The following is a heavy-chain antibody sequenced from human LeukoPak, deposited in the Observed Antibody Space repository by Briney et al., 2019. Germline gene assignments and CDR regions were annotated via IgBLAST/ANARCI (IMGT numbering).Heavy chain of an antibody. Sequence: RPGGSLRLSCAASGFTFDDYGMSWVRQAPGKGLEWVSGINWNGGSTGYADSVKGRFTIPRDNAKNSLYLQMNSLRAEDTALYYCARARELLWFGELSYYFDYRGQGTLVTVSS. D-gene: IGHD3-10*01. V-gene: IGHV3-20*04. CDR1: GFTFDDYG. CDR2: INWNGGST. J-gene: IGHJ4*02. CDR3: ARARELLWFGELSYYFDY.